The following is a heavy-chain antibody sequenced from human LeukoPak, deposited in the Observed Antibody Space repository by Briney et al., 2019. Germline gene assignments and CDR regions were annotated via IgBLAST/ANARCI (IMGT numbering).Heavy chain of an antibody. V-gene: IGHV4-38-2*02. CDR1: GYSISSGYY. CDR3: AGRRRTRGYWGAREWAFDI. D-gene: IGHD2-8*02. CDR2: IYHSGST. Sequence: SETLSLTCTVSGYSISSGYYWGWIRQPPGKGLEWIGSIYHSGSTYYNPSLKSRVTISVDTSKNQFSLKLSSVTAADTAVYYCAGRRRTRGYWGAREWAFDIWGQGTMVTVSS. J-gene: IGHJ3*02.